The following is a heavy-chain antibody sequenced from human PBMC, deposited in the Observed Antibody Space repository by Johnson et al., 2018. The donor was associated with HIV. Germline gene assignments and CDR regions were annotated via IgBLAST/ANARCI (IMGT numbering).Heavy chain of an antibody. CDR2: INSDGSST. J-gene: IGHJ3*01. D-gene: IGHD3-22*01. V-gene: IGHV3-74*01. CDR1: GFTFSRYW. CDR3: AREISRYYYDYAAFDL. Sequence: VHLVESGGGVVQPGGSLRLSCGASGFTFSRYWMQWVRQVPGKGLVWVSRINSDGSSTYYADSVKGRFTISRDNSRSTVYLHMINLRADDTALYYCAREISRYYYDYAAFDLWGQGTTVTVSS.